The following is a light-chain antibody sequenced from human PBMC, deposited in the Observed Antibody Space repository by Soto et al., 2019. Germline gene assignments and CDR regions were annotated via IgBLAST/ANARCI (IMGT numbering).Light chain of an antibody. J-gene: IGKJ3*01. CDR2: DPS. Sequence: EIVLTQSPATLSLSPGERATLSCRASQSVSSYLAWYQQKPCQAPRLLIYDPSNRATGIPARFSGSGSGTDFTLTISSLEPEDFAFYYWQQRSNWPPATFGPWTKVDIK. CDR3: QQRSNWPPAT. CDR1: QSVSSY. V-gene: IGKV3-11*01.